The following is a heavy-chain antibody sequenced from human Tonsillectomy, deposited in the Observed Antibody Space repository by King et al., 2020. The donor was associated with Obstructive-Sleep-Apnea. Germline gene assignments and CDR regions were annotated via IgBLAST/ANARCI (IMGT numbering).Heavy chain of an antibody. D-gene: IGHD3-10*01. CDR1: GFTFSNSG. CDR2: ISLDGSQK. Sequence: VQLVESGGGVVPPGTSLRLSCAASGFTFSNSGMHWVRQAPGKGLEWVAVISLDGSQKYYADSVKGRDSISRDNSKSTLILQMNGLKAEDTAVYYCTKVFGGGLYEYPCYYRGEPGTFYRGLDVWGQGTMVTVSS. CDR3: TKVFGGGLYEYPCYYRGEPGTFYRGLDV. J-gene: IGHJ6*02. V-gene: IGHV3-30*18.